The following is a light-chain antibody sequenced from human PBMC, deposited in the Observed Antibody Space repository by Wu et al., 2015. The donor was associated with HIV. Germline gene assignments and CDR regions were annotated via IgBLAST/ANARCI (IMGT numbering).Light chain of an antibody. V-gene: IGKV3-15*01. Sequence: EIVMTQSPATLSVSPGQRVTLSCRASQYIGNKLAWYQQKPGQAPRLLIHDASTRAAGISARFSGSGSGTEFTLTISSLQSGDFAIYYCQQCNNWPRTFGQGT. J-gene: IGKJ1*01. CDR2: DAS. CDR1: QYIGNK. CDR3: QQCNNWPRT.